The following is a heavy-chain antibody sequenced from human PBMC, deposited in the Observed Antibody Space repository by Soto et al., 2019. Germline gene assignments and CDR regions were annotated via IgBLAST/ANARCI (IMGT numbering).Heavy chain of an antibody. J-gene: IGHJ1*01. CDR3: VRPEYGGKPGFFHH. CDR1: GGTFSSYA. V-gene: IGHV1-69*13. D-gene: IGHD2-15*01. CDR2: IIPIFGTA. Sequence: ASVKVSCKASGGTFSSYAISWVRQAPGQGLEWMGGIIPIFGTANYAQKFQGRVTITADESTSTAYMELSSLKASDTAMYYCVRPEYGGKPGFFHHWGQGTQVTVSS.